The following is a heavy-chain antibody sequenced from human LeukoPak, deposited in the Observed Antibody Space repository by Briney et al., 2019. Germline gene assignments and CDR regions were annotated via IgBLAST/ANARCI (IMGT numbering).Heavy chain of an antibody. D-gene: IGHD3-22*01. CDR3: ASIDSSGYYGDY. Sequence: ASVKVSCKASGGTFSSYTISWVRQAPGQGLEWMGWISAYNGNTNYAQKLQGRVTMTTDTSTSTAYMELRSLRSDDTAVYYCASIDSSGYYGDYWGQGTLVTVSS. J-gene: IGHJ4*02. V-gene: IGHV1-18*01. CDR2: ISAYNGNT. CDR1: GGTFSSYT.